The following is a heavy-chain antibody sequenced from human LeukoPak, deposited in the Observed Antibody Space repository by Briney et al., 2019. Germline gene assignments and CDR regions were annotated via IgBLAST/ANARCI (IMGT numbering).Heavy chain of an antibody. CDR3: AKAPSSGWFGGAFDV. CDR1: GFTFSSYG. D-gene: IGHD6-19*01. Sequence: PGGTLRLSCAASGFTFSSYGMHRVRQAPGKGLEWVAFIRYDGSNKYYADSVEGRFTISRDTSKNTLYLQMNSLRAEDTAVYYCAKAPSSGWFGGAFDVWGQGTMVTVSS. J-gene: IGHJ3*01. V-gene: IGHV3-30*02. CDR2: IRYDGSNK.